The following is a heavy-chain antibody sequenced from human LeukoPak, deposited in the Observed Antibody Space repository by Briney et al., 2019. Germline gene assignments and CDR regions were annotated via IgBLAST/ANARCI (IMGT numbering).Heavy chain of an antibody. J-gene: IGHJ5*02. Sequence: ASVKVSCKVSGYTLTELSMHWVRQAPGKGLEWMGGFDPEDGETIYAQKFQGRVTMTEDTSTDTAYMELSSLRSEDTAVYYCWSRTTMVRGALEADWFDPWGQGTLVTVSS. D-gene: IGHD3-10*01. CDR2: FDPEDGET. V-gene: IGHV1-24*01. CDR1: GYTLTELS. CDR3: WSRTTMVRGALEADWFDP.